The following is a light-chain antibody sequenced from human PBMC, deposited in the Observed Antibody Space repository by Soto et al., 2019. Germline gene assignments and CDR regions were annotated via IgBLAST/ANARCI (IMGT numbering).Light chain of an antibody. CDR3: QQFGT. V-gene: IGKV1-5*03. CDR1: QSISSW. Sequence: DIQMNQSPSTLSAYIGDRVTITCRASQSISSWLAWYQQKPGKAPKLLIYKASSLESGVPSRFSGSGSGTEFTLTISSLQPDDFATYYCQQFGTFGQGTKVDIK. J-gene: IGKJ2*02. CDR2: KAS.